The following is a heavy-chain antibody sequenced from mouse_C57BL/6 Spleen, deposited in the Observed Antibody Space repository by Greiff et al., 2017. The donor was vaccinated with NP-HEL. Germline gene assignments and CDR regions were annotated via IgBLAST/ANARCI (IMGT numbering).Heavy chain of an antibody. CDR3: ARKITTVVGAMDY. CDR2: IYPRSGNT. CDR1: GYTFTSYG. D-gene: IGHD1-1*01. J-gene: IGHJ4*01. Sequence: QVQLQQSGAELARPGASVKLSCKASGYTFTSYGISWVKQRTGQGLEWIGEIYPRSGNTYYNEKFKGKATLTADKSSSTAYMGLRSLTSEDSAVYFCARKITTVVGAMDYWGQGTSVTVSS. V-gene: IGHV1-81*01.